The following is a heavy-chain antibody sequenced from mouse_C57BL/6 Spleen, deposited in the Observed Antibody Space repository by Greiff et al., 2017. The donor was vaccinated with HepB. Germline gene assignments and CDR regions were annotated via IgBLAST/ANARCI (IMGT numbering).Heavy chain of an antibody. Sequence: VQLQQSGAELARPGASVKLSCKASGYTFTSYGISWVKQRTGQGLEWIGEIYPRSGNTYYNEKFKGKATLTADKSSSTAYMELRSLTSEDSAVYFCAREDYGSSYEDWFAYWGQGTLVTVSA. CDR2: IYPRSGNT. V-gene: IGHV1-81*01. CDR3: AREDYGSSYEDWFAY. D-gene: IGHD1-1*01. CDR1: GYTFTSYG. J-gene: IGHJ3*01.